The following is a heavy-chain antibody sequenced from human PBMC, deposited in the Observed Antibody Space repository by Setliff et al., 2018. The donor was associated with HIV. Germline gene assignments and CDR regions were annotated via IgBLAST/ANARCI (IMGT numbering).Heavy chain of an antibody. V-gene: IGHV4-4*02. CDR1: GASINSNNW. D-gene: IGHD3-22*01. CDR2: IYHSGST. CDR3: ARQGYYYDNSGYFTI. Sequence: SETLSLTCAVSGASINSNNWWSWVRQPPGKGLGWIGEIYHSGSTNSNPSLRSRVTISVDKSKNQLSLKLSSVTAADTAVYYCARQGYYYDNSGYFTIWGQGTLVTVSS. J-gene: IGHJ4*02.